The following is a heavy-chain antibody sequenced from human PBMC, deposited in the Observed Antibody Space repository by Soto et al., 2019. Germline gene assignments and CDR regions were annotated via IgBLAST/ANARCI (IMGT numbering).Heavy chain of an antibody. CDR3: ARGGEQLWPGGANWFAP. J-gene: IGHJ5*02. Sequence: PSETLSLTCAVYGGSFSGYYWSWIRQPPGKGLEWIGEINHSGSTNYNPSLKSRVTISVDTSKNQFSLKLSSVTAADTAWYYFARGGEQLWPGGANWFAPGGQGPLVTVSS. D-gene: IGHD5-18*01. CDR1: GGSFSGYY. V-gene: IGHV4-34*01. CDR2: INHSGST.